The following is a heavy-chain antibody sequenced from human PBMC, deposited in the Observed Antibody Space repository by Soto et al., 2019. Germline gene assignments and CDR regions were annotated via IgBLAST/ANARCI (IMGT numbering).Heavy chain of an antibody. V-gene: IGHV3-30*18. CDR2: LSSDGSKI. CDR1: GFDFTYYA. Sequence: QVQLVESGGGAVQPGESLRLSCVASGFDFTYYAMHWVRQAPGKGLESVAVLSSDGSKIHHTDSVKGRFTISRDNSKNTLYLKMNGLRKEYTAVYFCAKGEGVGGTLWLFDDWGQGTLVAVSS. D-gene: IGHD1-26*01. CDR3: AKGEGVGGTLWLFDD. J-gene: IGHJ4*01.